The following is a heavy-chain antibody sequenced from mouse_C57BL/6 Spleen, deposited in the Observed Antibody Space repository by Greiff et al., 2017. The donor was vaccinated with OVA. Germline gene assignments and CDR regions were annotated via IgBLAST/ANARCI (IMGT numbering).Heavy chain of an antibody. CDR1: GFNIKDDY. CDR2: IDPGNGDT. D-gene: IGHD3-2*02. CDR3: VDSSGYGGWFAY. J-gene: IGHJ3*01. V-gene: IGHV14-4*01. Sequence: VQLQQSGAELVRPGASVKLSCTASGFNIKDDYMHWVKQRPEQGLEWIGWIDPGNGDTEYTSKFQGKATITADTSSNTAYLQLSSLTSEDTAVYEGVDSSGYGGWFAYWGQGTLVTVSA.